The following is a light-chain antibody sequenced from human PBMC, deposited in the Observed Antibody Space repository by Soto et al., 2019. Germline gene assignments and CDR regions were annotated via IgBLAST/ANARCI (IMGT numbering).Light chain of an antibody. CDR1: SSDVGGYNY. J-gene: IGLJ2*01. CDR2: EVN. Sequence: QSVLTQPASVSGCPGQSITISCTGTSSDVGGYNYISWYQQHPGKVPKLLIYEVNNRPSGVSNRFYGSKSGNTASLTISGLQAEDEADYYCSSFTTSSTRIFGGGTKVTVL. CDR3: SSFTTSSTRI. V-gene: IGLV2-14*01.